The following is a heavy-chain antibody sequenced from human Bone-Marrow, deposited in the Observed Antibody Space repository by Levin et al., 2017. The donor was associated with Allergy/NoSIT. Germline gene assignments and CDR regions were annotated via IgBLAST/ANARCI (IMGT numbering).Heavy chain of an antibody. Sequence: AASVKVSCKVSGYTLTELSMHWVRLAPGKGLQWMGSFDPEDDKTIFAQSFKGRVAMTADISIDIVYMELSSLRSDDTAVYYCATELYGDNNFDFWGQGSLVTVSS. D-gene: IGHD4-17*01. CDR2: FDPEDDKT. J-gene: IGHJ4*02. CDR3: ATELYGDNNFDF. V-gene: IGHV1-24*01. CDR1: GYTLTELS.